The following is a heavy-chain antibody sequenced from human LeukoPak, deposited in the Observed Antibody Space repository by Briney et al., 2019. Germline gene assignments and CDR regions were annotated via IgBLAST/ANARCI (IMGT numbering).Heavy chain of an antibody. CDR1: GYTFTDYY. J-gene: IGHJ4*02. V-gene: IGHV1-46*01. CDR3: ASRSAANEDYFDY. CDR2: INPSGGSP. Sequence: ASVKVSCKAAGYTFTDYYMHWVRQAPGQGLEWMGIINPSGGSPSYAQKFQGRVTMTKDTSTSTVYMELSSLRSEDTAVYYCASRSAANEDYFDYWGQGTLVTVSS. D-gene: IGHD2-2*01.